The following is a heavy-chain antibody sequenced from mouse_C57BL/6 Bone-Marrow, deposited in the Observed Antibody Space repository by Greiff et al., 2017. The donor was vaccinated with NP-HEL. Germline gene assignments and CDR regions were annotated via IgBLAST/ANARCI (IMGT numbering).Heavy chain of an antibody. CDR1: GFTFSSYA. V-gene: IGHV5-4*01. CDR2: ISDGGSYT. CDR3: ARDRSWFAY. Sequence: GQRVESGGGLVKPGGSLKLSCAASGFTFSSYAMSWVRQTPEKRLEWVATISDGGSYTYYPDNVKGRFTISRDNAKNNLYLQMSHLKSEDTAMYYCARDRSWFAYWGQGTLVTVSA. J-gene: IGHJ3*01.